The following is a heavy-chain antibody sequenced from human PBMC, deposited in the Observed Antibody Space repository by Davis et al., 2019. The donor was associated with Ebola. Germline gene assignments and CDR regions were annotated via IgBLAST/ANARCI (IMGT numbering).Heavy chain of an antibody. CDR2: IRNKANSYAT. J-gene: IGHJ4*02. Sequence: GESLKISCAASGFTFSGSAMHWVRQASGKGLEWVGRIRNKANSYATAYAASVKGRFTISRDDSKNTAYLQMNSLKTEDTAVYYCTSPIAAATVDYWGQGTLVTVSS. V-gene: IGHV3-73*01. CDR1: GFTFSGSA. CDR3: TSPIAAATVDY. D-gene: IGHD6-13*01.